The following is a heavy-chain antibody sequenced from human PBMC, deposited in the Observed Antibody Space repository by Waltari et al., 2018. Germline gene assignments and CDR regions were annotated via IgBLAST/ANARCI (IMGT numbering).Heavy chain of an antibody. CDR1: GFTFSSYG. D-gene: IGHD1-26*01. CDR2: IWYDGSNE. CDR3: AKDRQAGTYLGLNFLY. J-gene: IGHJ4*02. V-gene: IGHV3-33*06. Sequence: QVQLVESGGGVVQPGMSLRLSCAASGFTFSSYGMSWVRQAPGKGLEWLAVIWYDGSNEYYADSVKGRFTISRDNAKNTLYLQMNGLRAEDTAVYYCAKDRQAGTYLGLNFLYWGQGTLVTVSS.